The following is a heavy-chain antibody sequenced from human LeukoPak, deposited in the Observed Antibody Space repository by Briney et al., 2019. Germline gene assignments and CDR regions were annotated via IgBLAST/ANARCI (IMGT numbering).Heavy chain of an antibody. V-gene: IGHV3-21*01. Sequence: GGSLRLSCAASGFTFSSYGMSWVRQAPGKGLEWVSSISSSSSYIYYADSVKGRFTISRDNAKNSLYLQMNSLRAEDTAVYYCARPRRSGWTKYYFDYWGQGTLVTVSS. D-gene: IGHD6-19*01. J-gene: IGHJ4*02. CDR2: ISSSSSYI. CDR1: GFTFSSYG. CDR3: ARPRRSGWTKYYFDY.